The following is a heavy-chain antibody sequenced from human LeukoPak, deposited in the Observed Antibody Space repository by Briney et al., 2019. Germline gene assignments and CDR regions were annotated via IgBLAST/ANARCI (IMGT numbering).Heavy chain of an antibody. D-gene: IGHD1-7*01. CDR1: GFTFSSHG. J-gene: IGHJ4*02. CDR2: IWYDGRNK. V-gene: IGHV3-33*01. CDR3: ARGATNYHADY. Sequence: GGALRLSCAASGFTFSSHGMHWVRQAPGKGLEWVAVIWYDGRNKYYADSVKGRFTISRDNSKNTLYLEMNSLRAEDTAVYYCARGATNYHADYWGQGTLVTVSS.